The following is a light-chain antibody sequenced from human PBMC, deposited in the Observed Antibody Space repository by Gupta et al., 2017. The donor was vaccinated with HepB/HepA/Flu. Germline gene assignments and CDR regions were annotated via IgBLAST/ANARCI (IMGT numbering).Light chain of an antibody. Sequence: SALPPPAPVSGSPGQWITISCTGTSSDVGGYNYVSWYQQHPGKAPKLMIYDVSNRPSGVSNRFSGSKSGNAASLTISGLQAEDEADYYCSSYTSSSSSVVFGGGTKLTVL. CDR1: SSDVGGYNY. CDR3: SSYTSSSSSVV. V-gene: IGLV2-14*03. CDR2: DVS. J-gene: IGLJ2*01.